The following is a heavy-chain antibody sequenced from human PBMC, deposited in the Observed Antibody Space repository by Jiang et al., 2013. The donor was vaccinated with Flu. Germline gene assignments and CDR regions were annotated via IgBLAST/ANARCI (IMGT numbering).Heavy chain of an antibody. V-gene: IGHV1-18*01. Sequence: SGAEVKKPGASVKVSCKASGYTFTSYGISWVRQAPGQGLEWMGWISAYNGNTNYAQKLQGRVTMTTDTSTSTAYMELRSLRSDDTAVYYCARVPGDFWSGYYPPFDYWGQGTLVTVSS. J-gene: IGHJ4*02. CDR2: ISAYNGNT. CDR1: GYTFTSYG. CDR3: ARVPGDFWSGYYPPFDY. D-gene: IGHD3-3*01.